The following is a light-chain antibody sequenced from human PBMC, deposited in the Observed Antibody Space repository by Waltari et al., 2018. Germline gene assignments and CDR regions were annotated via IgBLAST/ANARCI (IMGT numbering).Light chain of an antibody. CDR1: QAITKS. CDR3: QQYYNVPLA. CDR2: SAS. V-gene: IGKV1-NL1*01. Sequence: DIQMTQSPSSLSAGVGVRLTITCRASQAITKSLAWYQQKPGKAPKLLVYSASTLESGVPSRFSGSGSGTDYTLTISSLQPEDFATYYCQQYYNVPLAFGQGTKVEIK. J-gene: IGKJ1*01.